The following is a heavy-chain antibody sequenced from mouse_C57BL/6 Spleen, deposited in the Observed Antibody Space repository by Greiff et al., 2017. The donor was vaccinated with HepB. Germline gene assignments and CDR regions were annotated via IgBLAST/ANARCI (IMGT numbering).Heavy chain of an antibody. Sequence: QVQLKESGAELVRPGTSVKMSCKASGYTFTNYWIGWAKQRPGHGLEWIGDIYPGGGYTNYNEKFKGKATLTADKSSSTAYMQFSSLTSEDSAIYYCARSSMVTTRDYYAMDYWGQGTSVTVSS. D-gene: IGHD2-2*01. J-gene: IGHJ4*01. CDR3: ARSSMVTTRDYYAMDY. V-gene: IGHV1-63*01. CDR2: IYPGGGYT. CDR1: GYTFTNYW.